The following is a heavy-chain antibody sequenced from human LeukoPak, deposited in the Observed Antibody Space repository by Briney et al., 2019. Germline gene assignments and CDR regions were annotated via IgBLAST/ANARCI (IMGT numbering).Heavy chain of an antibody. CDR1: GYSFTNYW. Sequence: GESLQISCKGSGYSFTNYWIGWVRQMPGKGPEWMGIIYPGDSETRYSPSFQGQVSISADKSISTAYLQWSSLKASDTAMYYCARRTSGTYLSNFDYWGQGTLVTVSS. CDR3: ARRTSGTYLSNFDY. J-gene: IGHJ4*02. D-gene: IGHD1-26*01. CDR2: IYPGDSET. V-gene: IGHV5-51*01.